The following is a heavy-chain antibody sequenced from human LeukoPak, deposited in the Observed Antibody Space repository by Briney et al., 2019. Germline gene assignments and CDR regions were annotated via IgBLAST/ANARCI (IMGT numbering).Heavy chain of an antibody. Sequence: GRSLRLSYAASGFTFSNYGMHWVRQAPGKGLEWVAIISHDGNNKYYADSVQGRFTISRDNSKNTLYLQMDSLGAEDTAVYYCAKPQILGVGATFSPFDYWGQGTLVTVSS. J-gene: IGHJ4*02. D-gene: IGHD1-26*01. V-gene: IGHV3-30*18. CDR2: ISHDGNNK. CDR1: GFTFSNYG. CDR3: AKPQILGVGATFSPFDY.